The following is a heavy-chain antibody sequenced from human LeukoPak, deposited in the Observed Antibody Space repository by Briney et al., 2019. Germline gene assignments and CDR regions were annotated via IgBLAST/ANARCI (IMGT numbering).Heavy chain of an antibody. CDR3: AKDPESSSWYYFDY. V-gene: IGHV3-23*01. CDR1: GFTFSSYA. D-gene: IGHD6-13*01. CDR2: ISGSGGST. Sequence: GGSLRLSCAASGFTFSSYAMSWVRQAPGKGLDWVSAISGSGGSTYYADSVKGRFTISRDNSKNTLYLQMNSLRAEDTAVYYCAKDPESSSWYYFDYWGQGTLVTVSS. J-gene: IGHJ4*02.